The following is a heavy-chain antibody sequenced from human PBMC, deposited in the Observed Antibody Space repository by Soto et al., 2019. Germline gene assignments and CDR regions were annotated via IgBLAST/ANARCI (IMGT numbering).Heavy chain of an antibody. CDR3: ASSYGSGYRAFDY. Sequence: QVQLVQSGAEVKRPGSSVKVSCKASGDTFTFYSINWVRQAPGLGLEWMGRINPILSMSNYAQRFQGRVTMTADKSTSTAYMELSSLRSEDTAIYYCASSYGSGYRAFDYWGQEPWSPSP. CDR1: GDTFTFYS. V-gene: IGHV1-69*02. D-gene: IGHD3-10*01. CDR2: INPILSMS. J-gene: IGHJ4*01.